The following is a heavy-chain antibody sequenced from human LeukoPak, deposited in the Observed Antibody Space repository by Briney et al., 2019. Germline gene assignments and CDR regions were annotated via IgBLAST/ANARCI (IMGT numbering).Heavy chain of an antibody. CDR2: ISYDGSNK. CDR1: GFTFSSYG. J-gene: IGHJ4*02. Sequence: PGRSLRLSCAASGFTFSSYGIPWVRQAPGKGLEWVAVISYDGSNKYYADSVKGRFTISRDNSKNTLYLQMNSLRAEDTAVYYCASLSGSDYWGQGTLVTVSS. D-gene: IGHD3-10*01. V-gene: IGHV3-30*03. CDR3: ASLSGSDY.